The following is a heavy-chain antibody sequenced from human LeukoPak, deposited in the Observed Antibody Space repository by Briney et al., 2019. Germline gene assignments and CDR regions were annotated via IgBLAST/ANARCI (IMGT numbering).Heavy chain of an antibody. CDR3: VDLQPGGAFDV. Sequence: PSETLFLTCGVSGSSFSGGYYWGWVRQAPGKGLEWIGNVYHIGTTYINPSLRTRVSLSAATSKKQFFLTLKSVTAADTAVYFCVDLQPGGAFDVWGPGTVVTVSS. CDR2: VYHIGTT. V-gene: IGHV4-38-2*01. J-gene: IGHJ3*01. D-gene: IGHD4-11*01. CDR1: GSSFSGGYY.